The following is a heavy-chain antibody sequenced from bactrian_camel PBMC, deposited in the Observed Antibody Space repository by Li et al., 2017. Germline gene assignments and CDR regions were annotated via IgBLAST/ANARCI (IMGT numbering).Heavy chain of an antibody. CDR1: GHSRGSNC. Sequence: HVQLVESGGGSVQTGGSLRLSCVVSGHSRGSNCVGWYRLPPGRAPAEREGIAAIRRSGGETWYAGSVKGRFTISQDSAKSMLYLQMNNLKPEDTSVYYCAADLRVGIGPSEFTSWGQGTQVTVS. CDR3: AADLRVGIGPSEFTS. V-gene: IGHV3-3*01. CDR2: IRRSGGET. D-gene: IGHD1*01. J-gene: IGHJ4*01.